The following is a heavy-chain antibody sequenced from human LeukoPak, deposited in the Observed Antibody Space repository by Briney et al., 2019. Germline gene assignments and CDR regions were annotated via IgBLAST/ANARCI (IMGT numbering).Heavy chain of an antibody. J-gene: IGHJ3*02. CDR2: IRYDGSNK. V-gene: IGHV3-30*02. Sequence: PGGSLRLPCAASGFTFSSYGMHWVRQAPGEGLEWVAFIRYDGSNKYYADSVKGRFTISRDNSKNTLYLQMNSLRAEDTAVYYCAKDRGWGVYAFDIWGQGTMVTVSS. CDR1: GFTFSSYG. D-gene: IGHD3-16*01. CDR3: AKDRGWGVYAFDI.